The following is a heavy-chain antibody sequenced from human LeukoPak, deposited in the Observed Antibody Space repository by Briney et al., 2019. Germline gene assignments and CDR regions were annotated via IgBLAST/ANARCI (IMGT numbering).Heavy chain of an antibody. CDR1: GFTFSIYA. CDR2: ISGSGGST. J-gene: IGHJ4*02. CDR3: AKSYPKLRFLEWSTPYYFDY. Sequence: GRSLRLSCAASGFTFSIYAMSWVRRAPGKGLEWVSAISGSGGSTYYADSVKGRFTISRDNSKNTLYLQMNSLRAEDTAVYYCAKSYPKLRFLEWSTPYYFDYWGQGTLVTVSS. D-gene: IGHD3-3*01. V-gene: IGHV3-23*01.